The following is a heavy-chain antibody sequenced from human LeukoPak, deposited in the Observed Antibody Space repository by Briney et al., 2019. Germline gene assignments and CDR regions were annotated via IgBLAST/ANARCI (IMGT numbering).Heavy chain of an antibody. CDR1: GFTFSRNS. D-gene: IGHD4-23*01. J-gene: IGHJ4*02. CDR2: ISTSSSSI. CDR3: ARHLTYGGWNS. V-gene: IGHV3-48*01. Sequence: PGGSLRLSCAASGFTFSRNSMNWVRKAPGKGLVWVSYISTSSSSIYYADSVKGRFTISRDNAKNSLCLQMNSLRAEDTAVYYCARHLTYGGWNSWGQGTLVTVSS.